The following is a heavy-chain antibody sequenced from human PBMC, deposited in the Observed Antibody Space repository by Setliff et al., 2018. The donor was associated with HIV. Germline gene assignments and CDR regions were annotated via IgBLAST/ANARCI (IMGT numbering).Heavy chain of an antibody. Sequence: LSLTCTVSGGSISSSPYYWGWIRQPPGKGPEWIGSIHYSGSTYYNPSLKSGVTISVDTSKNQLSLKLSSVTAADTAVYYCARVIPAGVPANWFDPWGQGTLVTVSS. CDR1: GGSISSSPYY. J-gene: IGHJ5*02. V-gene: IGHV4-39*01. CDR3: ARVIPAGVPANWFDP. CDR2: IHYSGST. D-gene: IGHD2-2*01.